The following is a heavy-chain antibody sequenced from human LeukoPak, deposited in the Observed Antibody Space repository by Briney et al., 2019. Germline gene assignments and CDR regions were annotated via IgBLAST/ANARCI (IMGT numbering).Heavy chain of an antibody. Sequence: GASVKVSCKASGYTFTSYGISWVRQPPGQGLDYMGWISANNGDTEYAQNLQGRVTMTTDTSTSTAYMEVRSLRSDDTAVYYCARKPTGRAFDIWGQGTMVTVSS. CDR2: ISANNGDT. V-gene: IGHV1-18*04. CDR3: ARKPTGRAFDI. D-gene: IGHD4-17*01. CDR1: GYTFTSYG. J-gene: IGHJ3*02.